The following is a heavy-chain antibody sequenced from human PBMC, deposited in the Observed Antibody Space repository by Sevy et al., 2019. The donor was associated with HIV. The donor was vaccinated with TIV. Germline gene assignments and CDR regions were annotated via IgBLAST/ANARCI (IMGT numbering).Heavy chain of an antibody. Sequence: GGSLRLSCAASGFTFSSYAMHWVRQAPGNGLEWVAVISYDGSNKYYADSVKGRFTISRDNSKNTLYLQMNSLRAEDTAVYYCARGAGYCSSTSCYRFGGMDVWGQGTTVTVSS. J-gene: IGHJ6*02. D-gene: IGHD2-2*01. CDR2: ISYDGSNK. CDR3: ARGAGYCSSTSCYRFGGMDV. V-gene: IGHV3-30*04. CDR1: GFTFSSYA.